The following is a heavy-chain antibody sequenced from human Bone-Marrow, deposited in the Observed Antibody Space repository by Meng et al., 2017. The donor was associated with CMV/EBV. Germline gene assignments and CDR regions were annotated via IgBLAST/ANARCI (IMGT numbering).Heavy chain of an antibody. V-gene: IGHV6-1*01. Sequence: AISGERVSSKKADWNWVRQSPSRGLEWLGRTYYRSKWNNEYAVSVKSRIIITPDTSKNQFSLQLNSVTPEDTAVYYCARLGGDVDYWGQGTLVTVSS. CDR3: ARLGGDVDY. J-gene: IGHJ4*02. CDR1: GERVSSKKAD. CDR2: TYYRSKWNN. D-gene: IGHD3-16*01.